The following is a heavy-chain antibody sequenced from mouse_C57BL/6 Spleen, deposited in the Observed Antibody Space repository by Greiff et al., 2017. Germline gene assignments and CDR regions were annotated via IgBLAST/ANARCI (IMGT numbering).Heavy chain of an antibody. J-gene: IGHJ2*01. V-gene: IGHV1-82*01. CDR2: IYPGDGDT. CDR3: AREGYFDY. CDR1: GYAFSSSW. Sequence: QVQLKESGPELVKPGASVKISCKASGYAFSSSWMNWVKQRPGKGLEWIGRIYPGDGDTNYNGKFKGKATLTADKSSSTAYMQLSSLTSEDSAVYFCAREGYFDYWGQGTTLTVSS.